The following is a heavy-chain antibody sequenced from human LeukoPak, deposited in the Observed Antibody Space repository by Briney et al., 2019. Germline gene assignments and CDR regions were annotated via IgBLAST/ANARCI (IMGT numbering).Heavy chain of an antibody. CDR2: ISGDGGST. CDR3: AKDRVRSHYYDSTGYYYRGTFYYFDY. Sequence: GGSLRLSCAAPGFTFDDYAMHWVRQAPGKVLEWVSLISGDGGSTYYADSVKGRFTISRDNSKNSLYLQMNSLRTEDTALYYCAKDRVRSHYYDSTGYYYRGTFYYFDYWGQGTLVTVSS. CDR1: GFTFDDYA. J-gene: IGHJ4*02. V-gene: IGHV3-43*02. D-gene: IGHD3-22*01.